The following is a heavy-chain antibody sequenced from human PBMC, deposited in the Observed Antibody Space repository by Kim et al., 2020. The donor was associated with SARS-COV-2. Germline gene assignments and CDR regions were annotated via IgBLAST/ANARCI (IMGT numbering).Heavy chain of an antibody. D-gene: IGHD2-8*02. CDR3: ARDPRDIILGPPNFDY. V-gene: IGHV3-48*03. Sequence: GGSLRLSCAASGFTFRNFEMNWVRQAPGKGLEWLSYISSSGSTIYYADSVKGRFTISRDNAKNSLYLQMNSLRAEDTAVYYCARDPRDIILGPPNFDYWGQGTLVTVSS. J-gene: IGHJ4*02. CDR1: GFTFRNFE. CDR2: ISSSGSTI.